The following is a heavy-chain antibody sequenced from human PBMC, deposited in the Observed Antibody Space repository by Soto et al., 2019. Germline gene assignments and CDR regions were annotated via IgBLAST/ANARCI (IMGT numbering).Heavy chain of an antibody. CDR1: EFTFSNYA. V-gene: IGHV3-23*01. CDR3: ATIFRYGDPEY. D-gene: IGHD2-21*02. Sequence: GGSLRLSCAASEFTFSNYAMSWVRQAPGKGLEWVSSISDNGGTTYYADSVKGRFTISRDNSKSTLYLQMNSLRAEDTAVYYCATIFRYGDPEYWGQGVLVTVSS. J-gene: IGHJ4*02. CDR2: ISDNGGTT.